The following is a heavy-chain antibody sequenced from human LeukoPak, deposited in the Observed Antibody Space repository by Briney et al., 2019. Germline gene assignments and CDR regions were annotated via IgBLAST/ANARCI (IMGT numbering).Heavy chain of an antibody. J-gene: IGHJ5*02. CDR3: AREGRTIFGVVIMQEHWFDP. V-gene: IGHV1-18*01. Sequence: GASVKVSCKASGYTFTSYGISWVRQAPEQGLEWMGWISAYNGNTNYAQKLQGRVTMTTDTSTSTAYMELRSLRSDDTAVYYCAREGRTIFGVVIMQEHWFDPWGQGTLVTVSS. D-gene: IGHD3-3*01. CDR2: ISAYNGNT. CDR1: GYTFTSYG.